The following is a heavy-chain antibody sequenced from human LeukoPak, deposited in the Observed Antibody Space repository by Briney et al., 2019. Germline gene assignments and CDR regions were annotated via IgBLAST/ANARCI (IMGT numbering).Heavy chain of an antibody. D-gene: IGHD1-26*01. Sequence: PSETLSLTCTVSGGSISSGGYYWSWIRQHPGKGLEWIGYIYYSGSTYYNPSLKSRVTTSVDTSKNQFSLKLSSVTAADTAVYYCARAPERLSKGYFDYWGQGTLVTVSS. CDR3: ARAPERLSKGYFDY. CDR2: IYYSGST. CDR1: GGSISSGGYY. V-gene: IGHV4-31*03. J-gene: IGHJ4*02.